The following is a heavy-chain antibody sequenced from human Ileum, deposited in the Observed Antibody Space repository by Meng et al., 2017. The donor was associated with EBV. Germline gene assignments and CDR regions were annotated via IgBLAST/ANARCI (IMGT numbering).Heavy chain of an antibody. CDR3: ARPIAAAGWFDP. J-gene: IGHJ5*02. D-gene: IGHD6-13*01. CDR2: IYYSGRT. Sequence: HPPIPVSVKLREYPSAPPSLRLTVSGGPINSCSYYWGWTRHPQGRGLEWIGSIYYSGRTYYTPSLKSRVTISVDTSKNQFSLKLSSVTAADTAVYYCARPIAAAGWFDPWGQGTLVTVSS. V-gene: IGHV4-39*01. CDR1: GGPINSCSYY.